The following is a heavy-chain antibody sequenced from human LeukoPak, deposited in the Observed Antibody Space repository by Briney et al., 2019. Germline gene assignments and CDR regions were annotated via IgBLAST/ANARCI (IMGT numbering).Heavy chain of an antibody. CDR3: ARDRGSGQLWLNYYYYGMDV. J-gene: IGHJ6*02. D-gene: IGHD5-18*01. CDR1: GGTFSSYA. Sequence: PWASVKVSCKASGGTFSSYAISWVRQAPGQGLEWMGRVIPILGIANYAQKFQGRVTITADKSTSTAYMELSSLRSEDTAVYYCARDRGSGQLWLNYYYYGMDVWGQGTTVTVSS. V-gene: IGHV1-69*04. CDR2: VIPILGIA.